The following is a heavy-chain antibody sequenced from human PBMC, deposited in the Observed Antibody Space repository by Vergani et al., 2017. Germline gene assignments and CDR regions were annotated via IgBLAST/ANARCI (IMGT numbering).Heavy chain of an antibody. CDR1: GVSISSGSYY. J-gene: IGHJ6*03. Sequence: QVQLQESGPGLVKPLQTLSLTCTVSGVSISSGSYYWSWNRQPAGKGLEWIGRIYTSGSTNDNLRLKSRVTISVDTSKNQFSLKLSSVTAADTAVYCCARGGSRSSFGYYYYMDVWGKGTTVTVSS. CDR3: ARGGSRSSFGYYYYMDV. D-gene: IGHD6-6*01. CDR2: IYTSGST. V-gene: IGHV4-61*02.